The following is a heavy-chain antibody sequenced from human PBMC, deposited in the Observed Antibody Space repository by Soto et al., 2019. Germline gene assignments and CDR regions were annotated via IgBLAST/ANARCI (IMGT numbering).Heavy chain of an antibody. Sequence: VRVPLEKKLEWIGEINHSGSTNYNPSLKSRVTISVDTSKNQFPLKLSSVTAADTAVYYCARAIAVAGTRTLNHYFDYWGQGTLVTVSS. J-gene: IGHJ4*02. CDR3: ARAIAVAGTRTLNHYFDY. CDR2: INHSGST. V-gene: IGHV4-34*01. D-gene: IGHD6-19*01.